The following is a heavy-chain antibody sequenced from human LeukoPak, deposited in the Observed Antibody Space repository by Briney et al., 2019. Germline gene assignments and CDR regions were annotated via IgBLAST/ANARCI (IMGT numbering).Heavy chain of an antibody. CDR2: IANSGSGT. Sequence: PGGSLRLSCASSGFPFSSYAMGWVRQAPGKGLEWVSAIANSGSGTFYADSVKGRFTISRDNSKNTLYLQMNSLRAEDTAVYYCAKDRADCSNTSCYAFFDYWGQGTLVTVSP. J-gene: IGHJ4*02. CDR1: GFPFSSYA. D-gene: IGHD2-2*01. V-gene: IGHV3-23*01. CDR3: AKDRADCSNTSCYAFFDY.